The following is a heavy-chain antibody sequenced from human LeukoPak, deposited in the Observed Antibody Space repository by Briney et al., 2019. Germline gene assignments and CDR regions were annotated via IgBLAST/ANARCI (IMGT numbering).Heavy chain of an antibody. D-gene: IGHD2-2*02. V-gene: IGHV4-34*01. Sequence: SETLSLTCAVYGGSFSGYYWSWIRQPPGKGLEWIGEINHSGSTNYNPSLKSRVTISVDTSKNQFSLKLSSVTAADTAVYYCARGADEYQLLYGYYYYGMDVWGQGTTVTVSS. J-gene: IGHJ6*02. CDR3: ARGADEYQLLYGYYYYGMDV. CDR1: GGSFSGYY. CDR2: INHSGST.